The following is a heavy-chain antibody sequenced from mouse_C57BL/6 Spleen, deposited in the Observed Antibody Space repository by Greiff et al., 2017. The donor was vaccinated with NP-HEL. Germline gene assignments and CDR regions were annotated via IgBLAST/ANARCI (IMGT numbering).Heavy chain of an antibody. D-gene: IGHD1-1*01. CDR1: GYAFSSSW. V-gene: IGHV1-82*01. CDR3: AREYYGSSSYFDV. Sequence: QVQLQQSGPELVKPGASVKISCKASGYAFSSSWMNWVKQRPGKGLEWIGRIYPGDGDTNYNGKFKGKVTLTADKSSSTAYMQLSSLTSEDSAVYVCAREYYGSSSYFDVWGTGTTVTVSS. J-gene: IGHJ1*03. CDR2: IYPGDGDT.